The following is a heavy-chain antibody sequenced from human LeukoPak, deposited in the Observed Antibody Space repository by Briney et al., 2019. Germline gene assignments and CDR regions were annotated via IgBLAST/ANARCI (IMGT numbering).Heavy chain of an antibody. J-gene: IGHJ4*02. D-gene: IGHD3-10*01. CDR3: GCYYGSGSYYDY. Sequence: GGSLRLSCAASGFTFSSYAMNWVRQAPGKGLEWVSAISASGDSTYHADSVKGRFTISRDNSKNTLYLQMNSLRAEDTAVYYCGCYYGSGSYYDYWGQGTLVTVSS. CDR2: ISASGDST. V-gene: IGHV3-23*01. CDR1: GFTFSSYA.